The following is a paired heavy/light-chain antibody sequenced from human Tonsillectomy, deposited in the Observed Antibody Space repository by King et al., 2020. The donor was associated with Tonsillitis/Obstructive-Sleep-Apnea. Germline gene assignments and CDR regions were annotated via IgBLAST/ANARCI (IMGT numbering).Light chain of an antibody. Sequence: QTVVTQEPSLTVSPGGTVTLTCASSTGAVTSNYYPNWFQQKPGQAPRALIYSTSNKHSWTPARFSGSLLGGKAALTLSGVQPEDEAEYYCLLYYGGAQLVFGGGTKLTVL. CDR1: TGAVTSNYY. CDR3: LLYYGGAQLV. V-gene: IGLV7-43*01. J-gene: IGLJ3*02. CDR2: STS.
Heavy chain of an antibody. CDR3: ARIPLPRGQGNYYYIDV. J-gene: IGHJ6*03. V-gene: IGHV1-18*01. CDR2: ISAYNGDT. Sequence: QVQLVQSGAEVKKPGASVKVSCKASGYTFINYGINWVRQAPGQGLEWMGWISAYNGDTEYAQKLQGRVTMTTDTSTSTAYMELRSLRSDDTAVYYCARIPLPRGQGNYYYIDVWGKGTTVTVSS. CDR1: GYTFINYG.